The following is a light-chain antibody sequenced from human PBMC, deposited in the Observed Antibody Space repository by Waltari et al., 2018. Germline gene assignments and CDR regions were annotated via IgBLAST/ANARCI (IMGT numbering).Light chain of an antibody. Sequence: QAVVTQEPSLTVSPGGTVTLTCGSSTGAVTTGHSPYWFQQKPGQAPKTRIYDTTDRHSGTPARFSGSLVGDEAALTLSGAQPEDEADYYCFLSYSGARVFGGGTKLTVL. CDR1: TGAVTTGHS. J-gene: IGLJ3*02. CDR2: DTT. CDR3: FLSYSGARV. V-gene: IGLV7-46*01.